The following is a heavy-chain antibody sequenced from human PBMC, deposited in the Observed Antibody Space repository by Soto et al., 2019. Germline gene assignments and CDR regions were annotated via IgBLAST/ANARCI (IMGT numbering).Heavy chain of an antibody. CDR1: GYSFTSYW. Sequence: PGESLKISCKGSGYSFTSYWIGWVRQMPGKGLEWMGIIHPGDSDTRYSPSFQGQVTISADKSISTAYLQWSSLKASDTAMYYCARGVSLLRNLNDYYYYGMDVWGQGTTVTVSS. CDR3: ARGVSLLRNLNDYYYYGMDV. J-gene: IGHJ6*02. V-gene: IGHV5-51*01. CDR2: IHPGDSDT. D-gene: IGHD3-10*01.